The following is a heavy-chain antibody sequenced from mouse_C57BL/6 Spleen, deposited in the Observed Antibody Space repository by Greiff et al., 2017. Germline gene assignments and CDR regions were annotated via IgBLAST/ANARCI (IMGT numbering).Heavy chain of an antibody. J-gene: IGHJ2*01. CDR2: IDPETGGT. CDR3: TRSIYYYGSSYGG. CDR1: GYTFTDYE. Sequence: QVQLKESGAELVRPGASVTLSCKASGYTFTDYEMHWVKQTPVHGLEWIGAIDPETGGTAYNQKFKGKAILTADKSSSTAYMELRSLTSEDSAVYYCTRSIYYYGSSYGGWGQGTTLTVSS. D-gene: IGHD1-1*01. V-gene: IGHV1-15*01.